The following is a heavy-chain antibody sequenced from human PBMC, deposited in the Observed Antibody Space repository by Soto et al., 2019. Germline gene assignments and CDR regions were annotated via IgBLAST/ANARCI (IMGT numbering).Heavy chain of an antibody. D-gene: IGHD3-16*01. CDR2: ISWHGANT. Sequence: GGSVRLSCATSGFRFDDYNMHWVRQAPGKGLEWISFISWHGANTFYADSVQGRFTMSSDSSKKYVSLKIDSLKSEDTGLYYCARETLSYGCSWEVWGPGTTVTVSS. CDR1: GFRFDDYN. J-gene: IGHJ6*02. V-gene: IGHV3-43*01. CDR3: ARETLSYGCSWEV.